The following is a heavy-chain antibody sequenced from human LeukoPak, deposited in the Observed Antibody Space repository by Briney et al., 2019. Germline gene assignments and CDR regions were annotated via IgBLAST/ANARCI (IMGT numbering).Heavy chain of an antibody. V-gene: IGHV1-24*01. CDR2: FDPEDGKT. CDR3: AKPKSSYFDGSGYYYDY. D-gene: IGHD3-22*01. J-gene: IGHJ4*02. CDR1: GYTLTELS. Sequence: ATVKVSCKVSGYTLTELSMHWVRQAPGKGPEWMGGFDPEDGKTIYAQKFQVRVTMTEDPSTDTTYMELSSLRSEDTAVYYCAKPKSSYFDGSGYYYDYWGQGTLITVSS.